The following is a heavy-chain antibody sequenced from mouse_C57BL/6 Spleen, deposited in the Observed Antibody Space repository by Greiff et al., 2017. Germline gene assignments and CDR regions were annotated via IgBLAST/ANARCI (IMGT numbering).Heavy chain of an antibody. J-gene: IGHJ2*01. CDR3: ARGGYDGVYFDY. V-gene: IGHV5-9*01. CDR2: ISGGGGNT. Sequence: EVMLVESGGGLVKPGGSLKLSCAASGFTFSSYTMSWVRQTPEKRLEWVATISGGGGNTYYPDSVKGRFTISRDNAKNTLYLQMSSLRSEDTALYYCARGGYDGVYFDYWGQGTTLTVSS. D-gene: IGHD2-2*01. CDR1: GFTFSSYT.